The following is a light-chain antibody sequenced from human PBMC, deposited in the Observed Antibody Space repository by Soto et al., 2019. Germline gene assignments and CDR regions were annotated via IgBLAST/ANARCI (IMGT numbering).Light chain of an antibody. J-gene: IGKJ5*01. CDR3: QQLKSYPLT. CDR2: DAS. Sequence: AIQLTQSPSSLSASVGDRVSITCRASQGISSALAWYQHKPWKHPKILIYDASSLQSGVPSRFSGSESGTECTLTISSLQPKDFATYYCQQLKSYPLTFGPGTRLEIK. V-gene: IGKV1-13*02. CDR1: QGISSA.